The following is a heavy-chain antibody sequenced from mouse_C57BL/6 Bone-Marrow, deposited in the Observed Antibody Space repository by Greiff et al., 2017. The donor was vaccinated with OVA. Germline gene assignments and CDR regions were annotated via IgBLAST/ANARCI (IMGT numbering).Heavy chain of an antibody. D-gene: IGHD1-1*01. CDR1: GYTFTSYW. CDR2: IDPSDSYT. V-gene: IGHV1-69*01. J-gene: IGHJ1*03. CDR3: AIPPITTVVARYFDV. Sequence: VQLQQSGAELVMPGASVKLSCKASGYTFTSYWMHWVKQRPGQGLEWIGEIDPSDSYTNYNQKFKGKSTLTVDKSSSTAYMQLSSLTSEDSAVYYCAIPPITTVVARYFDVWGTGTTVTVSS.